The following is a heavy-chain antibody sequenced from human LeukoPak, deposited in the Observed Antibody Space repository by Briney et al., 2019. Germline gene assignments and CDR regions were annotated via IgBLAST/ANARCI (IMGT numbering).Heavy chain of an antibody. CDR1: GFTFSNYW. CDR2: IKQDGSET. V-gene: IGHV3-7*05. J-gene: IGHJ6*02. D-gene: IGHD6-6*01. Sequence: GGSLRLSCTASGFTFSNYWMSWVRQTPEKGLEWVANIKQDGSETVYVDSVKGRFTISRDNAQSSLYLQMNSLRAEDTAVYYCAIDPYSSTWSYGMDVWGQGTTVTVSS. CDR3: AIDPYSSTWSYGMDV.